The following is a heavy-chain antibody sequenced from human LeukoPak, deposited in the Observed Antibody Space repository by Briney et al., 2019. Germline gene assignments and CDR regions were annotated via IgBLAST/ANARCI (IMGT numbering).Heavy chain of an antibody. D-gene: IGHD3-10*01. V-gene: IGHV3-23*01. J-gene: IGHJ5*02. Sequence: GGSLRLSCAASGFTFSSYGMSWVRQAPGKGLEWVAAISGSGGSTYYADSVKGRFTISRDNSKNTLYLQMNSLRAEDTAVYYCAKDLCYGSGRLEPNWCDPWGQGTLVSVSS. CDR2: ISGSGGST. CDR3: AKDLCYGSGRLEPNWCDP. CDR1: GFTFSSYG.